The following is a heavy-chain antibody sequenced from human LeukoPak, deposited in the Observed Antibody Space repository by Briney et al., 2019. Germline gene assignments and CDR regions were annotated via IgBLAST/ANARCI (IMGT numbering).Heavy chain of an antibody. CDR3: ARLNSSGWSGFDY. CDR1: GFTFSSYW. D-gene: IGHD6-19*01. V-gene: IGHV3-7*01. Sequence: QTGGSLRLSCAASGFTFSSYWMSWVRQAPGKGLERVANIKQDGSEKYYVDSVKGRFTISRDNAKNSLYLQMNSLRAEDTAVYYCARLNSSGWSGFDYWGQGTLVTVSS. J-gene: IGHJ4*02. CDR2: IKQDGSEK.